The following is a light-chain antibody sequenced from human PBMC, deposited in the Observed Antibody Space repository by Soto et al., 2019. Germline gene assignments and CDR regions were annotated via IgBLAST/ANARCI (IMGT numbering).Light chain of an antibody. CDR3: QQSHTYPWT. CDR1: QSISVW. V-gene: IGKV1-5*03. CDR2: EAS. Sequence: DIQMTQSPSTLSASVGDRVTITCRASQSISVWLAWYQQKPGKAPKLLIYEASTLETLVPPRFTGSGSGTEFTLTITSLQPDDFATYYCQQSHTYPWTFGQGTKVEVK. J-gene: IGKJ1*01.